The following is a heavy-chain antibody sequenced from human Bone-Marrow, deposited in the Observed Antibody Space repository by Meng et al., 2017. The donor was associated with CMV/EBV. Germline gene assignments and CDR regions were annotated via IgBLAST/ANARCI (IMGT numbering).Heavy chain of an antibody. CDR2: INHSGST. CDR1: GGSFSGYY. V-gene: IGHV4-34*01. J-gene: IGHJ4*02. CDR3: ARSQKPFDY. Sequence: LSLTCGGYGGSFSGYYWSWIRQPPGKGLEWIGEINHSGSTNYNPSLKSRVTISVDTSKNQFSLKLSSVTAADTAVYYCARSQKPFDYWGQGTLVTVSS.